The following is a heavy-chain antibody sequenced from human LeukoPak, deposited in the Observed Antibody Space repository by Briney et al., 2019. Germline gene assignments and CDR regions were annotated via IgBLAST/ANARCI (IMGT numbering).Heavy chain of an antibody. CDR2: ISSSSSYI. V-gene: IGHV3-21*01. CDR3: AREYYDYVWGSYRWDAFDI. D-gene: IGHD3-16*02. J-gene: IGHJ3*02. Sequence: PGGSLRLSCAASGFTFSSCSMNWVRQAPGKGLEWVSSISSSSSYIYYADSVKGRFTISRDNAKNSLYLQMNSLRAEDTAVYYCAREYYDYVWGSYRWDAFDIWGQGTMVTVSS. CDR1: GFTFSSCS.